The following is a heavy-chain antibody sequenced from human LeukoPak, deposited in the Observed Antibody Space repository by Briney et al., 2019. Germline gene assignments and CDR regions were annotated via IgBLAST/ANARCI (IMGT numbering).Heavy chain of an antibody. V-gene: IGHV1-24*01. CDR1: GYTLTELS. D-gene: IGHD1-26*01. CDR3: GVYSGSRDYYYYYMDV. CDR2: FDPEDGET. J-gene: IGHJ6*03. Sequence: ASVKVSCKVSGYTLTELSMHWVRQAPGKGLEWMGGFDPEDGETIYAQKFQGRVTMTEDTSTDTAYMELSSLRSEDTAVYYCGVYSGSRDYYYYYMDVWGKGTTVTVSS.